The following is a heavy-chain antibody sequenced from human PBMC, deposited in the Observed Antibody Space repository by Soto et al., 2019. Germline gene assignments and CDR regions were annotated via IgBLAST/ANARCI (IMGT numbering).Heavy chain of an antibody. D-gene: IGHD3-22*01. V-gene: IGHV4-30-4*01. Sequence: KTSETLSLTCSVSGGSISSGYYYWSWIRQPPGKGLEWIGNIYYSGNTYYNPSLKSRLIISIDTSKNQFSLKVGSVTAADTAVYYCARSGYDNSGYSRNYYYFNLWGRGTLVTVSS. CDR1: GGSISSGYYY. CDR2: IYYSGNT. J-gene: IGHJ2*01. CDR3: ARSGYDNSGYSRNYYYFNL.